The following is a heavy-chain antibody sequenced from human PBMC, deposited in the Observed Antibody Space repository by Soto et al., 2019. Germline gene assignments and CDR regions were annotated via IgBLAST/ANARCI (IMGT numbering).Heavy chain of an antibody. D-gene: IGHD2-15*01. J-gene: IGHJ5*02. CDR1: GGSISSGGYY. CDR3: ASVVVVAATYVWFDP. V-gene: IGHV4-31*03. Sequence: KASETLSLTCTVSGGSISSGGYYWSWIRQHPGKGLEWIGYIYYSGSTYYNPSLKSRVTISVDTSKNQFSLKLSSVTAADTAVYYCASVVVVAATYVWFDPWGQGTLVTVSS. CDR2: IYYSGST.